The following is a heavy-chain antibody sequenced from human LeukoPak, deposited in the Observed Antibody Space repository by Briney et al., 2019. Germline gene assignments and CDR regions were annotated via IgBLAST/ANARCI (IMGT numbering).Heavy chain of an antibody. V-gene: IGHV3-23*01. Sequence: GGSLRLSCAASGFTFSTYAMSWVRQAPGKGLEWVSTISGSGANTYYADSVRGRFTISRDNSKNTLYLHMNSLRAEDTAVYYCAKERADYTNPYYFDYWGQGTLVTVSS. CDR3: AKERADYTNPYYFDY. D-gene: IGHD3-3*01. J-gene: IGHJ4*02. CDR1: GFTFSTYA. CDR2: ISGSGANT.